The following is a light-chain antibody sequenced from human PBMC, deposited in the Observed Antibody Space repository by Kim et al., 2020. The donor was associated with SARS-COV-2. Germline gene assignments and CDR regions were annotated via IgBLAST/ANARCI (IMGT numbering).Light chain of an antibody. Sequence: PGGRAPLSCRASSSVDISLAWYQQTPGPPHRLRIYDAAIRGGGVPDRVSGSGSGTDFNLTIASLAPEDVEVYYCQQRGSWTPALTFGGGTKVDIK. CDR2: DAA. J-gene: IGKJ4*01. CDR1: SSVDIS. V-gene: IGKV3-11*01. CDR3: QQRGSWTPALT.